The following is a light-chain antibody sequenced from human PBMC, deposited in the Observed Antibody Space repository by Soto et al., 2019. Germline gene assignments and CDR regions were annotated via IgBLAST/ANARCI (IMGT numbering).Light chain of an antibody. J-gene: IGKJ4*01. Sequence: EIVLTQSPATLSLSPGERVTLSCRASQSIGNSLAWYQQKPGQAPRLLIYDAARRATGIPARFSGSGSGTDFTLAITSLEPEDFALYYCQHCANWPTFGGGTKVQIK. CDR2: DAA. V-gene: IGKV3-11*01. CDR3: QHCANWPT. CDR1: QSIGNS.